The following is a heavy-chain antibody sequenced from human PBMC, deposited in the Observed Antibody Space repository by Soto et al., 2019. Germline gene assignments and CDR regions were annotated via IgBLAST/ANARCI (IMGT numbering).Heavy chain of an antibody. CDR1: GFTFSSCD. CDR2: ISNDGNNK. Sequence: QVQLVESGGGVVQPGRSLRLSCAASGFTFSSCDMHWVRQAPGKGLEWVAVISNDGNNKYYADSVRGRVTISRDNSRNTLYLQMNSLRAEDTAVYHCARVGSSGRDFDYWGQGTLVTVSS. J-gene: IGHJ4*02. D-gene: IGHD3-22*01. CDR3: ARVGSSGRDFDY. V-gene: IGHV3-30-3*01.